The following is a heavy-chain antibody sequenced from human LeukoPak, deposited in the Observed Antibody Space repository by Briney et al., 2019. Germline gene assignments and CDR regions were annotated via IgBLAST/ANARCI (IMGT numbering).Heavy chain of an antibody. J-gene: IGHJ4*02. D-gene: IGHD4-17*01. Sequence: GGSLRLSCAASGFTFRSNWMSWVRQSPERGREWVAKINQDGSQTKYVDSVKGRYTIPRDNAKNSLHLQMNSLRADDTAVYYCAKYNDYDFDYWGQGTLVTVSP. CDR2: INQDGSQT. CDR1: GFTFRSNW. V-gene: IGHV3-7*01. CDR3: AKYNDYDFDY.